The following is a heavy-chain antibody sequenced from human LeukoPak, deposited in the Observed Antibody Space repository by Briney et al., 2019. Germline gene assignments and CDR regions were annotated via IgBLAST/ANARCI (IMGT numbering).Heavy chain of an antibody. CDR1: GFTFSSYE. Sequence: GGSLRLSCAASGFTFSSYEMIWVRQAPGKGLECVSYISSSGSIIYYADSVKGRFTISRDNAKNSLYLQMNSLRAEDTAVYYCARIYYDSSGEYMDVWGKGTTVTVSS. CDR3: ARIYYDSSGEYMDV. V-gene: IGHV3-48*03. D-gene: IGHD3-22*01. J-gene: IGHJ6*03. CDR2: ISSSGSII.